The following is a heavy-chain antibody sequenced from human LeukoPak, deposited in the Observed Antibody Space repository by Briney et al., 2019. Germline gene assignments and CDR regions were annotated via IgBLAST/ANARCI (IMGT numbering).Heavy chain of an antibody. Sequence: PGGSLRLSCAASGFTFSDYYMSWIRQAPGKGLEWIGYIYYSGSTNYNPSLKSRVTISVDTSKNQFSLKLSSVTAADTAVYYCARHGAQWLVRGFDYWGQGTLVTVSS. D-gene: IGHD6-19*01. V-gene: IGHV4-59*08. CDR2: IYYSGST. CDR3: ARHGAQWLVRGFDY. CDR1: GFTFSDYY. J-gene: IGHJ4*02.